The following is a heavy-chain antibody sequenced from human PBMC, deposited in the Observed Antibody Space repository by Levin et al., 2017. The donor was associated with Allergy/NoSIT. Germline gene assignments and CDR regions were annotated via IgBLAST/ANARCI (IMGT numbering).Heavy chain of an antibody. CDR1: GGSISGSANY. V-gene: IGHV4-31*03. CDR3: ARQPTAAGMRTWFDP. D-gene: IGHD6-13*01. Sequence: SQTLSLTCTVSGGSISGSANYWSWIRQHPGKGLEWIGHIYYSGPTYYNPSLKSRVTVSVDTSKNQFSLMLSSVTAADTAVYYCARQPTAAGMRTWFDPWGQGTLVTVSS. CDR2: IYYSGPT. J-gene: IGHJ5*02.